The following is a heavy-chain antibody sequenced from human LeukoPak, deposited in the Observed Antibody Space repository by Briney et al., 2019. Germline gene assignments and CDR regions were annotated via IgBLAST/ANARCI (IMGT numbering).Heavy chain of an antibody. CDR3: ARDLTHRRNYDNSGYQIVPAF. J-gene: IGHJ4*02. CDR2: IIPIFGTA. Sequence: GASVKVSCKASGGTFSTYAISWVRQAPGQGLEWMGGIIPIFGTANYARKFQGRVTMTTDTSTSTAYMELRSLRSDDTAVYYCARDLTHRRNYDNSGYQIVPAFWGQGTLVTVSS. V-gene: IGHV1-69*05. D-gene: IGHD3-22*01. CDR1: GGTFSTYA.